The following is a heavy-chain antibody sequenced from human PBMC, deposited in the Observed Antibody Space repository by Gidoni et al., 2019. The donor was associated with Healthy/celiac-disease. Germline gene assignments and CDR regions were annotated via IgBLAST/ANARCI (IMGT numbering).Heavy chain of an antibody. CDR3: ARVKKGYCSGGSCLLGSFDI. J-gene: IGHJ3*02. CDR2: TIPIFGTA. V-gene: IGHV1-69*06. D-gene: IGHD2-15*01. Sequence: QVQLVQAGAEVKKPGSSVKVPCQASGGTFSSYAISWVRQAPGQGPEWMAGTIPIFGTANYAQKFQGRFTISADKSTSTAYMELSSLRSEDTAVYYGARVKKGYCSGGSCLLGSFDIWGQGTMVTVSS. CDR1: GGTFSSYA.